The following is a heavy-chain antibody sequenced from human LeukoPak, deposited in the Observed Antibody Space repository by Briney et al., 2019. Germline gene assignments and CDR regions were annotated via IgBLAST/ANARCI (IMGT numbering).Heavy chain of an antibody. CDR3: ASIVATIKGGDAFDI. J-gene: IGHJ3*02. CDR1: RGSISSSY. V-gene: IGHV4-4*07. Sequence: SETLSLTCTVSRGSISSSYWSWIRQPAGKGLELIGRIYASGSTNYNPSLKSRATMSVDTSKNQFSLKLSSVTAADMAVYYCASIVATIKGGDAFDIWGQGTMVTVSS. CDR2: IYASGST. D-gene: IGHD5-12*01.